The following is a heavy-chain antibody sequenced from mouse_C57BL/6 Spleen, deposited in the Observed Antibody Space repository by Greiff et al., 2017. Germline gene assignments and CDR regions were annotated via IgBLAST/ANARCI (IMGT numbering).Heavy chain of an antibody. CDR2: ISSGGSYT. CDR3: ARHEDGYYVDY. Sequence: EVQLVESGGDLVKPGGSLKLSCAASGFTFSSYGMSWVRQTPDKRLEWVATISSGGSYTYYPDSVKGRFTISRDNAKNTLYLRMSSLKSEDTAMYYCARHEDGYYVDYWGQGTTLTVSS. D-gene: IGHD2-3*01. CDR1: GFTFSSYG. J-gene: IGHJ2*01. V-gene: IGHV5-6*01.